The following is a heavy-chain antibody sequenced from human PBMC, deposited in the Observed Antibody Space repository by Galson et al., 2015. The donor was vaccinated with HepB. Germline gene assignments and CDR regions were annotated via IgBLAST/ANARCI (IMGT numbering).Heavy chain of an antibody. V-gene: IGHV3-48*01. J-gene: IGHJ3*02. CDR3: ARRGISFDGFDI. CDR2: ISSDSGTI. Sequence: SLRLSCAAPGFTFNYYSMNWVRQAPGKGLEWVSYISSDSGTIYYADSVKGRFTISRDNAKNSLYLQMNSLRAEDTAAYYCARRGISFDGFDIWGRGTMVTVSS. CDR1: GFTFNYYS. D-gene: IGHD6-13*01.